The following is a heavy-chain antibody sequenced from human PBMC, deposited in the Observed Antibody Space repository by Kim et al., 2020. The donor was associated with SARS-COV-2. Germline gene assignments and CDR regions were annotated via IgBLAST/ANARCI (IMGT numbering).Heavy chain of an antibody. Sequence: GTTDYAAYVKGRFTISRDDSKSIAYLQMNSLKTEDTAVYYCTRDREYFDYWGQGTLVTVSS. V-gene: IGHV3-49*02. CDR2: GTT. CDR3: TRDREYFDY. J-gene: IGHJ4*02.